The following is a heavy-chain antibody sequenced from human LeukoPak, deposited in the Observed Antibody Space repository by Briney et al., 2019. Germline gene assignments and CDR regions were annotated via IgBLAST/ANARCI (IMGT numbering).Heavy chain of an antibody. CDR3: AKADGSYKTLIDY. V-gene: IGHV3-23*01. CDR2: ISGSGGST. Sequence: WGSLRLSCAASGFTFSICAMNWVRQAPGKGLEWVSGISGSGGSTYYADSVKGRFTISSDSSKNTVYLQMNSLRAEDTAVYYCAKADGSYKTLIDYWGQGTLVTVSS. J-gene: IGHJ4*02. D-gene: IGHD3-10*01. CDR1: GFTFSICA.